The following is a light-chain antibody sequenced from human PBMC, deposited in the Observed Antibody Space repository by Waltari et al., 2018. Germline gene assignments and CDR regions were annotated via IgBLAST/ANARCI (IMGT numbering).Light chain of an antibody. Sequence: QSVLTQAPSVSGAPGQRVTISCTGSSSNIGAAYDVPWYQQLPGTAPKLLIYGNNNRPAGVPDRFSGSKSGTSASLAITGLQAEDEADYYCQSYDSSLSSYVFGTGTKVTVL. CDR2: GNN. V-gene: IGLV1-40*01. CDR1: SSNIGAAYD. J-gene: IGLJ1*01. CDR3: QSYDSSLSSYV.